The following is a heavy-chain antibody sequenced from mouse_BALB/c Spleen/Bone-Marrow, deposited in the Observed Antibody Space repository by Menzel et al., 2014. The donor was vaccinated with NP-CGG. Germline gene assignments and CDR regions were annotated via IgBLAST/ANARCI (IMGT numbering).Heavy chain of an antibody. CDR3: ARHAYYDQTEVSFVY. D-gene: IGHD2-4*01. CDR2: ISDGGSYT. CDR1: GFTFNSYG. V-gene: IGHV5-9-2*01. Sequence: EVQGVESGGGLVKSGGSLKLSCAASGFTFNSYGMSWVRQTPEKRLEWVATISDGGSYTFCPDSVKGRFTISRDNAKNNLYLQLSSLRSEDTALYYCARHAYYDQTEVSFVYWGQGTLVTVSA. J-gene: IGHJ3*01.